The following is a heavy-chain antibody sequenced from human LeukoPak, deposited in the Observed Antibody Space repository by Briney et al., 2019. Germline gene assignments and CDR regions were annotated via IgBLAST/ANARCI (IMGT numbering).Heavy chain of an antibody. CDR2: IGTAGDT. J-gene: IGHJ4*02. CDR3: ARGYSYGPVDY. D-gene: IGHD5-18*01. Sequence: PGGSLRLSCAASGFTFSSYDMHWVRQATGKGLEWVSAIGTAGDTYYPGSVKGRFTISGENAKNSLYLQMNSLRAGDTAVYYCARGYSYGPVDYWGQGTLVTVSS. CDR1: GFTFSSYD. V-gene: IGHV3-13*01.